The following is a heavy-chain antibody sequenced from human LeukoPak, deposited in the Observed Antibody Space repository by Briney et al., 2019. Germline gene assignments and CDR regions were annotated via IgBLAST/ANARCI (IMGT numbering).Heavy chain of an antibody. CDR3: ARYPGTTSYPFDY. CDR1: GYTFTAYY. Sequence: VASVKVSCKASGYTFTAYYMHWVRQAPGQGLEWMGWINPNSGDTNYAQKFQGRVSMTRDTSISTAYMELSSLRSDDTAVYYCARYPGTTSYPFDYWGQGTLVTVSS. D-gene: IGHD1-1*01. V-gene: IGHV1-2*02. J-gene: IGHJ4*02. CDR2: INPNSGDT.